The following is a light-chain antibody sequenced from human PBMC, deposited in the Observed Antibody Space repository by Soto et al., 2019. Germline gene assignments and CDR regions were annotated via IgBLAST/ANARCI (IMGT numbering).Light chain of an antibody. J-gene: IGKJ5*01. CDR3: QHYDSFSDA. CDR1: QTISSW. CDR2: EAS. Sequence: DIHLSPSVGTLVIIICGAVPITCRASQTISSWLAWYQQKPGRAPKLLIYEASTLKSGVPSRFSGSGSGTEFPLTISTMQPDDFATYYCQHYDSFSDAFGQGTRLEIK. V-gene: IGKV1-5*03.